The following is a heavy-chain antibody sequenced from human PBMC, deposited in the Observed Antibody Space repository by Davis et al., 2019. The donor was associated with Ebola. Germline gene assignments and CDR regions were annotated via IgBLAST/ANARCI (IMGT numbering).Heavy chain of an antibody. CDR1: GFTFSSYA. Sequence: GESLKISCSASGFTFSSYAMHWVRQAPGKGLEYVSAISSNGGSTYYADSVKGRFTISRDNSKNTLYLQMSSLIAEDTAVYFCVKGFVVAARPYYGMDVWGQGTTVTVSS. V-gene: IGHV3-64D*06. CDR3: VKGFVVAARPYYGMDV. J-gene: IGHJ6*02. CDR2: ISSNGGST. D-gene: IGHD6-6*01.